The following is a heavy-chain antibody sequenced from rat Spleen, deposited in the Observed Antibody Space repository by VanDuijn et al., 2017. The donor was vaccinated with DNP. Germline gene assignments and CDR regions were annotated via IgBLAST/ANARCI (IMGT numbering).Heavy chain of an antibody. J-gene: IGHJ3*01. CDR3: ARGGSGIWFAH. Sequence: GSGGTHYNENFKGKATLTVDKSSNTAFMQLSSLTPDDSAVYYCARGGSGIWFAHWGQGTLVTVSS. V-gene: IGHV1-43*01. D-gene: IGHD5-1*01. CDR2: GSGGT.